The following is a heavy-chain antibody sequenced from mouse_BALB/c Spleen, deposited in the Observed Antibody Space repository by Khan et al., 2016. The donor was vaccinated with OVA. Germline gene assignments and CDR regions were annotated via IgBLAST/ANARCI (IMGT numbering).Heavy chain of an antibody. CDR1: GYSFTGYY. CDR3: AIEYYFVAY. CDR2: INPNTGNT. D-gene: IGHD1-1*01. Sequence: EVQLQQSGPDLVKPGASVKMSCKASGYSFTGYYMNWVKQSHGKSLECIGLINPNTGNTNYNQKFKGKVVFIVDTSSSTVYMELRSLTSEDSSVYYCAIEYYFVAYWGQGTLVTVSA. J-gene: IGHJ3*01. V-gene: IGHV1-26*01.